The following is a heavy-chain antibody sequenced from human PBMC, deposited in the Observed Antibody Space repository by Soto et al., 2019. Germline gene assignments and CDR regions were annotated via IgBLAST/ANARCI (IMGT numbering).Heavy chain of an antibody. V-gene: IGHV3-33*01. CDR2: IWFDGSNE. CDR3: ARGTFSYPWDVWGSQSFDY. CDR1: GFTISSFD. Sequence: PGGSLRLSCAASGFTISSFDMHWVRQAPGKGLEWVAVIWFDGSNEYYVDTVDGRFTISRDNSKNTLYLQMNSLRAEDTAVYFFARGTFSYPWDVWGSQSFDYWGQGTLVTVSS. D-gene: IGHD3-16*01. J-gene: IGHJ4*02.